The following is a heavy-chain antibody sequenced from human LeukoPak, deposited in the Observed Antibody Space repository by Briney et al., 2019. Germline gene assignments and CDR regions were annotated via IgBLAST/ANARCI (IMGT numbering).Heavy chain of an antibody. J-gene: IGHJ6*03. D-gene: IGHD5-12*01. Sequence: AGGSLRLSCAASGFTFSSYEMNWVRQAPGKGLEWVSYISSSGSTIYYADSVKGRFTISRDNAKNSLYLQMNSLRAEDTAVYYCARDGRGYSGYDPYYMDVWGKGTTVTVSS. V-gene: IGHV3-48*03. CDR1: GFTFSSYE. CDR3: ARDGRGYSGYDPYYMDV. CDR2: ISSSGSTI.